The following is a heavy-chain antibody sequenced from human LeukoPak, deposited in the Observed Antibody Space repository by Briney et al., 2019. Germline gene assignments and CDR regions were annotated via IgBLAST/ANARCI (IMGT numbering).Heavy chain of an antibody. Sequence: PGGSLRLSCAASGFTFSGSAMHWVRQASGKGLEWVGRIRSKANSYATAYAASVKGRFTISRDNSKNTLYLQMNSLRAEDTAVYYCAKEVVGVWGQGTTVTVSS. J-gene: IGHJ6*02. CDR1: GFTFSGSA. CDR3: AKEVVGV. CDR2: IRSKANSYAT. V-gene: IGHV3-73*01.